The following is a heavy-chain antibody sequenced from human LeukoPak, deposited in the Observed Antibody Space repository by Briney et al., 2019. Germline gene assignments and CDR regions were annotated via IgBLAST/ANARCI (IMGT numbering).Heavy chain of an antibody. CDR3: ARFKSSGWYYFDY. Sequence: SETLSLTCSVSGGSMTNLYWTWIRQPPGKGLEWIGDIYDSGSTRYNPSLKSRVTMSVDTSNNQFSLKLSSVTAADSAVYYCARFKSSGWYYFDYWGQGTLVTVSS. J-gene: IGHJ4*02. D-gene: IGHD6-19*01. V-gene: IGHV4-59*01. CDR1: GGSMTNLY. CDR2: IYDSGST.